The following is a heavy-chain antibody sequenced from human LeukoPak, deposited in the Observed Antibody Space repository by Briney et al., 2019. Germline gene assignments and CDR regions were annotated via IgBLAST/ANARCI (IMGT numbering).Heavy chain of an antibody. J-gene: IGHJ4*02. CDR3: ARDEGEWVTGTNY. V-gene: IGHV1-2*06. CDR2: INPNSGGT. D-gene: IGHD1-7*01. Sequence: ASVKVPCKASGYTFTGYYMHWVRQAPGQGLEWMGRINPNSGGTNYAQKFQGRVTKTRDTSISTAYMELSRLRSDDTAVYYCARDEGEWVTGTNYWGQGTLVTVSS. CDR1: GYTFTGYY.